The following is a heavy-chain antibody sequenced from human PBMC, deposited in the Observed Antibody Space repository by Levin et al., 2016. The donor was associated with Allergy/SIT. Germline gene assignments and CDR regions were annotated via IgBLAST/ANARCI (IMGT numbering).Heavy chain of an antibody. CDR3: ANPPTMVRGHATDY. J-gene: IGHJ4*02. Sequence: GGSLRLSCAASGFTFDDYAMHWVRQAPGKGLEWVSGISWNSGSIGYADSVKGRFTISRDNAKNTLYLQMNSLRAEDTAVYYCANPPTMVRGHATDYWGQGTLVTVSS. D-gene: IGHD3-10*01. CDR2: ISWNSGSI. CDR1: GFTFDDYA. V-gene: IGHV3-9*01.